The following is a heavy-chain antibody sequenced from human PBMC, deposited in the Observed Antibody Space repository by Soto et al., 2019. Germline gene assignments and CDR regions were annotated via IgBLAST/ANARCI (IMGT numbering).Heavy chain of an antibody. D-gene: IGHD6-19*01. V-gene: IGHV3-30*18. CDR2: ISYDGSNK. CDR3: VKFGSRGWPSYCGMEV. Sequence: GSLRLSCAASGFTFSSYGMHWVRQAPGKGLEWVAVISYDGSNKYYADSVKGRLTISRDNSKNTLYLQMSSLSAEDTAVYYGVKFGSRGWPSYCGMEVRGEGT. CDR1: GFTFSSYG. J-gene: IGHJ6*01.